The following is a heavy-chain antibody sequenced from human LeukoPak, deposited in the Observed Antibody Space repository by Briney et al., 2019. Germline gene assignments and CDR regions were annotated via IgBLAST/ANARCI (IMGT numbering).Heavy chain of an antibody. Sequence: PSETLSLTCTVSGGSISSSSYYWGWIRQPPGKGLEWIGSIYYSGSTYYNPSLKSRVTISVDTSKNQFSLKLSSVTAADTAVYYCARVDVTTVVRRNYFDYWGQGTLVTVSS. J-gene: IGHJ4*02. CDR3: ARVDVTTVVRRNYFDY. CDR2: IYYSGST. V-gene: IGHV4-39*07. D-gene: IGHD4-23*01. CDR1: GGSISSSSYY.